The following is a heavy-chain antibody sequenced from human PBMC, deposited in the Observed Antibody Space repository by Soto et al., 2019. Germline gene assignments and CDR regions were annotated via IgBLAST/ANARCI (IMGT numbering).Heavy chain of an antibody. CDR3: AKDRGYQWLVQASAFDI. Sequence: EVQLLESGGGLVQPGGSLRLSCAASGFTFSSYAMIWVRQAPGKGLEWVSAISGSGGSTYYADSVKGRFTISRDNSKNTQYLQMNSLIAEDTVVYYGAKDRGYQWLVQASAFDIGGQRTMVTASS. D-gene: IGHD6-19*01. V-gene: IGHV3-23*01. J-gene: IGHJ3*02. CDR2: ISGSGGST. CDR1: GFTFSSYA.